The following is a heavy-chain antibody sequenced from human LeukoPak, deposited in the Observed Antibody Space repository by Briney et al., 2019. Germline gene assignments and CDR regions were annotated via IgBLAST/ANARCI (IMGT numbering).Heavy chain of an antibody. Sequence: SETLSLTCTVSGGSISSGGYYWSWIRQHPGKGLEWIGYTYYSGSTYYNPSLKSRVTISVDTSKNQFSLKLSSVTAADTAVYYCAREAFGTSYNWFDPWGQGTLVTVSS. J-gene: IGHJ5*02. D-gene: IGHD3-3*01. CDR3: AREAFGTSYNWFDP. V-gene: IGHV4-31*03. CDR2: TYYSGST. CDR1: GGSISSGGYY.